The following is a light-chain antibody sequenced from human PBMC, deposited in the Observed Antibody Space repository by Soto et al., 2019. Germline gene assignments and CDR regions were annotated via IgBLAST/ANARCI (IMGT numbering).Light chain of an antibody. CDR3: LQSYSTPPLT. Sequence: DIQMTQSPSSLSVSVGDTVAITCRASQRISTFLNWYQQKPGKAPNLLIYAASSLQSGVPSRFSGSGSGTDFTLTISSLQPEDFATYYCLQSYSTPPLTFGGGTKVDIK. CDR1: QRISTF. V-gene: IGKV1-39*01. J-gene: IGKJ4*01. CDR2: AAS.